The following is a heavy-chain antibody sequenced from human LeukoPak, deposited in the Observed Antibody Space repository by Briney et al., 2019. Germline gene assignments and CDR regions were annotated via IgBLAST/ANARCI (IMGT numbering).Heavy chain of an antibody. CDR3: AIGTMVRGVDGSLDY. CDR2: IYDSGST. D-gene: IGHD3-10*01. V-gene: IGHV4-59*08. J-gene: IGHJ4*02. CDR1: TGSISSYY. Sequence: PSETPSLTCTVSTGSISSYYWSWIRQPPGKGLEWIGYIYDSGSTNYNSSLRSRVTFSVDTSKNQFSLKLSSVTAADTAVYYCAIGTMVRGVDGSLDYWGQGTLVTVSS.